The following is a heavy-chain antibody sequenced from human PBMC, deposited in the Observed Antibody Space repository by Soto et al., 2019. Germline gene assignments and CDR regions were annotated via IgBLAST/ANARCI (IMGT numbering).Heavy chain of an antibody. CDR2: IYSSGST. Sequence: SETLSLTCTVSGDFNTNFYWSWIRQSPGKGLEWMGFIYSSGSTRYNPSLKSRITMSLDTSKNQFSLRLSSVTAADTAVYYCARNNGRENYYDSSGYWYYFDYWGQGTPVTVSS. CDR3: ARNNGRENYYDSSGYWYYFDY. D-gene: IGHD3-22*01. J-gene: IGHJ4*02. CDR1: GDFNTNFY. V-gene: IGHV4-59*01.